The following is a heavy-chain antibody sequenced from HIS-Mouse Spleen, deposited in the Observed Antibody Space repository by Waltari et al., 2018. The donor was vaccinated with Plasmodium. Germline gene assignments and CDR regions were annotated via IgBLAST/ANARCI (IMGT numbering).Heavy chain of an antibody. V-gene: IGHV2-70*15. CDR1: GFSLSTSGMC. Sequence: QVTLRESGPALVKPTQTLTLTCTFSGFSLSTSGMCVSWIRQPPGKALEWLARIDWDDDKYYSTALKTRLTIPKDTSKNQVVLTMTNMDPLDTATYYCARHKKRGQLVRGYFDYWGQGTLVTVSS. J-gene: IGHJ4*02. D-gene: IGHD6-6*01. CDR2: IDWDDDK. CDR3: ARHKKRGQLVRGYFDY.